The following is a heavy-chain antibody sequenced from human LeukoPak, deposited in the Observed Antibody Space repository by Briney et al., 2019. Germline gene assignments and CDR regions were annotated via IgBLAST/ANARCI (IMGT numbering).Heavy chain of an antibody. J-gene: IGHJ4*02. V-gene: IGHV4-30-4*01. Sequence: SQTLSLTCTVSGGSISSGDYYWSWIRQPPGKGLEWIGYIYYSGSTYYNPSLKSRVTISVDTSKNQFSLKLSSVTAADTAVYYCARAHYYDSSGRLGPGLDYWGQGTLVTVSS. CDR1: GGSISSGDYY. CDR2: IYYSGST. CDR3: ARAHYYDSSGRLGPGLDY. D-gene: IGHD3-22*01.